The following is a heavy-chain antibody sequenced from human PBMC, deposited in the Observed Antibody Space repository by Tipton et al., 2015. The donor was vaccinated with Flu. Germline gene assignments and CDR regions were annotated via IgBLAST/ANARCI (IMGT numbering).Heavy chain of an antibody. CDR3: AREKVGATSAFDI. CDR1: GGPISSYY. J-gene: IGHJ3*02. D-gene: IGHD1-26*01. Sequence: LRLSCTVSGGPISSYYWSWIRQPPGKGLEWIGYIYYSGSTNYNPSLKSRVTISVDTSKNQFSLKLSSVTAADTAVYYCAREKVGATSAFDIWGQGTMVTVPS. V-gene: IGHV4-59*01. CDR2: IYYSGST.